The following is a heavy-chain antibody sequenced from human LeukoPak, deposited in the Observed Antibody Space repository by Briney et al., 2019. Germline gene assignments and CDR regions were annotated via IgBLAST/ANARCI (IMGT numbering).Heavy chain of an antibody. CDR1: GYTFTIYG. CDR2: ISAYNGNT. Sequence: ASVRVSCKASGYTFTIYGLSWVRQAPGQGLEWMGWISAYNGNTNYSQKLQGRVTITTDTSTSTAYMELRSLRSDDTAVYYCARRSQRFLEWLPHFDYWGQGTLVTVSS. J-gene: IGHJ4*02. V-gene: IGHV1-18*01. CDR3: ARRSQRFLEWLPHFDY. D-gene: IGHD3-3*01.